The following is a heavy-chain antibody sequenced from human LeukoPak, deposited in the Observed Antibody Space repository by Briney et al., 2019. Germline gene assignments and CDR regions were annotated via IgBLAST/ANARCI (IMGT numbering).Heavy chain of an antibody. V-gene: IGHV3-30*18. CDR3: AKDPGSRPRYWYFDL. J-gene: IGHJ2*01. CDR2: ISFDGSNK. CDR1: GFTFSNSG. Sequence: PGGSLRLSCAASGFTFSNSGMHWVRQAPGKGLEWVAVISFDGSNKNFADSVKGRFTVSGDNSKNTLYLQMNSLRAEDSAVYYCAKDPGSRPRYWYFDLWGRGTLVTVSS. D-gene: IGHD3-10*01.